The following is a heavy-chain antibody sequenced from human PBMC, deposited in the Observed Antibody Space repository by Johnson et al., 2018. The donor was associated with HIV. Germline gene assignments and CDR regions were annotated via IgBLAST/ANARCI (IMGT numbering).Heavy chain of an antibody. CDR3: ARDLDLREDLAFDI. CDR1: GFTVSSNY. CDR2: IYSGGST. D-gene: IGHD1-1*01. Sequence: VQLVESGGGLVQPGGSLRLSCAASGFTVSSNYMNWVRQAPGKGLEWVSVIYSGGSTYYADSVKGRFTISRDNSKNTLYLQMNSLRAEDTAVYYCARDLDLREDLAFDIWGQGTMVTVSS. V-gene: IGHV3-66*01. J-gene: IGHJ3*02.